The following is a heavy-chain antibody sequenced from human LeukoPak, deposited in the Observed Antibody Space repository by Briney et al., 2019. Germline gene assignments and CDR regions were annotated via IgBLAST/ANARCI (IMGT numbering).Heavy chain of an antibody. CDR2: IYYSGST. CDR3: AREDRITGTTRRRLNNWFDP. J-gene: IGHJ5*02. Sequence: SETLSLTCTVSGGSISSYYWSWIRQPPGKGLEWIGYIYYSGSTNYNPSLKGRVTISVDTSKNQFSLKLSSVTAADTAVYYCAREDRITGTTRRRLNNWFDPWGQGTLVTVSS. D-gene: IGHD1-20*01. V-gene: IGHV4-59*01. CDR1: GGSISSYY.